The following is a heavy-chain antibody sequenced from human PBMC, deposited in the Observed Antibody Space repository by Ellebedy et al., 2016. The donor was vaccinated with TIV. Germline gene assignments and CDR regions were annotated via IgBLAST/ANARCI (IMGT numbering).Heavy chain of an antibody. V-gene: IGHV3-23*01. D-gene: IGHD2-15*01. CDR3: GKGRGMVVDRG. CDR2: LSGSGITT. Sequence: GGSLRLXXVASGFTFSSSAMNWVRQAPGKGLEGVSSLSGSGITTNYADSVKGRFTISRDNSKNTVFLQMNSLRVEDTAVYYCGKGRGMVVDRGWGQGTLVTVSS. CDR1: GFTFSSSA. J-gene: IGHJ4*02.